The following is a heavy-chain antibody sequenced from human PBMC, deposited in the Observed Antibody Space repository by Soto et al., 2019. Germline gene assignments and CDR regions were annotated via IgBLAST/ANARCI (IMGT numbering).Heavy chain of an antibody. CDR3: ARVPGTYWDDAFDI. Sequence: QVQLVESGGGVVQPGRSLRLSCAASGFTFSSYGMHWVRQAPGKGLEREAVIWYDGSNKYYADSVKGRITISRDNGKNTLYLQMNSLRAEDTAVYYCARVPGTYWDDAFDIWGQGTMGTVSS. CDR2: IWYDGSNK. D-gene: IGHD2-8*02. CDR1: GFTFSSYG. V-gene: IGHV3-33*01. J-gene: IGHJ3*02.